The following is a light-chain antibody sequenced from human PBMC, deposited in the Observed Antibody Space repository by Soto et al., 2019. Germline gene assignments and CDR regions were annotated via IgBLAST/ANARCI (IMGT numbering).Light chain of an antibody. CDR1: QSVSDN. CDR3: QQSNRWPYT. CDR2: GAS. V-gene: IGKV3-15*01. J-gene: IGKJ2*01. Sequence: EIVMTHSPATLSVSPGERATLSCRASQSVSDNLAWYQQKPGQAPRLLIYGASTRATGIPARFSGSGSGTEFTLTSNSLQSEDFALYFCQQSNRWPYTFGEGTKLEIK.